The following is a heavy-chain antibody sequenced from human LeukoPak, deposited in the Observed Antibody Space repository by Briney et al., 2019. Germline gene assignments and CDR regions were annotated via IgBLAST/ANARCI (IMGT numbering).Heavy chain of an antibody. J-gene: IGHJ4*02. CDR3: ARGEYSSSPGIDY. CDR2: INPNSGGT. V-gene: IGHV1-2*02. D-gene: IGHD6-6*01. CDR1: GYTFTGYY. Sequence: GASVKVSCKASGYTFTGYYMHWVRQTPGQGLEWMGWINPNSGGTNYAQKFQGRVTMTRDTSISTAYMELSRLRSDDTAVYYCARGEYSSSPGIDYWGQGTLVTVSS.